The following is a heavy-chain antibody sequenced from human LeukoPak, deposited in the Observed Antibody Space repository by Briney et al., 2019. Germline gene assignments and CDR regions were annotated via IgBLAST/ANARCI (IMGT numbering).Heavy chain of an antibody. CDR2: FSGSGGST. J-gene: IGHJ4*02. Sequence: TGGSLRLSCAASGFIFSNYAMSWVRQAPGKGLQWVSAFSGSGGSTHYADSVKGRFTISRDNSRNTLYLQMNSLRAEDTAVYYCARSGLSRFGFWGQGTLVTVSS. D-gene: IGHD2/OR15-2a*01. CDR1: GFIFSNYA. CDR3: ARSGLSRFGF. V-gene: IGHV3-23*01.